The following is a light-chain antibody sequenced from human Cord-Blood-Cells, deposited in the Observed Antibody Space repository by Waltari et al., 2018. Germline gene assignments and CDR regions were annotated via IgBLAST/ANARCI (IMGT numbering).Light chain of an antibody. CDR2: AAS. J-gene: IGKJ2*01. V-gene: IGKV1-39*01. CDR1: QSISSY. Sequence: DIQMTQYQSSLSASVGDRVTITCRESQSISSYLNWYKQKPGKAPKLLIYAASSLQSGVPSRFSGSGSGTDFTLTISSLQPEDFATYYCQQSYSTPMYTFGQGTKLEIK. CDR3: QQSYSTPMYT.